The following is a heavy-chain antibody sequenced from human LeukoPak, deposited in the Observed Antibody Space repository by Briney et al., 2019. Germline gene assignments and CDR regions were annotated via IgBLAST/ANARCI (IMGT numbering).Heavy chain of an antibody. J-gene: IGHJ6*03. CDR1: GYTFTGYY. CDR2: INPNSGGT. D-gene: IGHD3-10*01. CDR3: ARGKPSYGSGTYYRPLEPNYMDV. V-gene: IGHV1-2*02. Sequence: ASVKVSCKASGYTFTGYYMHWVRQAPGQGLEWMGWINPNSGGTYYAQKFQGRVTMTSDTSISTAYMELSRLRSDDTAVYYCARGKPSYGSGTYYRPLEPNYMDVWGKGTTVTVSS.